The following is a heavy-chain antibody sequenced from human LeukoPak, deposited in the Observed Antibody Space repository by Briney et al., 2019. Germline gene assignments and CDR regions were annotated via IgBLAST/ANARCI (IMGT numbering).Heavy chain of an antibody. D-gene: IGHD3-22*01. CDR3: ARDGPHYYDSSGYYP. CDR2: ISAYNGNT. Sequence: ASVKVSCKASGYTFTSYGISWVRQAPGQGLEWMGWISAYNGNTNYAQKLQGRVTMTTDTSTSTAYMELRSLRSDDTAVYYCARDGPHYYDSSGYYPWGQGTLVTVSS. V-gene: IGHV1-18*01. CDR1: GYTFTSYG. J-gene: IGHJ5*02.